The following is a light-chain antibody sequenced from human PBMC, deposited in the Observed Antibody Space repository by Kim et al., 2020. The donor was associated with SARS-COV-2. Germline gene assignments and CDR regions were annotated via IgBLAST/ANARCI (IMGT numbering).Light chain of an antibody. J-gene: IGKJ3*01. CDR3: QLYGSSPIFT. V-gene: IGKV3-20*01. CDR2: GAS. CDR1: QTVSSSY. Sequence: EIVLTQSPGTLSLSPGERATLSCRASQTVSSSYLAWYQQRPGQAPRLLLYGASNRATGIPDRFSGSRSGTDFTLTISRLEPEDFAVYYCQLYGSSPIFTFGPGTKVDIK.